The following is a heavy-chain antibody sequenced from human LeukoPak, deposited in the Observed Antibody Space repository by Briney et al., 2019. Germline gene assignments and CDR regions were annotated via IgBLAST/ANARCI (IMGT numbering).Heavy chain of an antibody. Sequence: SETLSLTCTGSGGSISSYYWSWIRQPAGKGLQWIGRIYTSGSTNYNPSLKSRVTMSVDTSKNQFSLKLSSVTAADTAVYYCARDRRGSYYITDAFDIWGQGTMVTVSS. D-gene: IGHD1-26*01. CDR1: GGSISSYY. CDR2: IYTSGST. CDR3: ARDRRGSYYITDAFDI. V-gene: IGHV4-4*07. J-gene: IGHJ3*02.